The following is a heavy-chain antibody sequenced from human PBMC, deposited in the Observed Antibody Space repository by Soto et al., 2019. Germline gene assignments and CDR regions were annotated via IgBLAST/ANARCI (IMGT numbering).Heavy chain of an antibody. CDR1: GFRFDDSA. D-gene: IGHD6-6*01. CDR3: VKDIRPTRYYGMDV. CDR2: ISWSKNDI. J-gene: IGHJ6*02. V-gene: IGHV3-9*01. Sequence: EVQLVESGGGLVQPGRSLRLSCAASGFRFDDSAMHWVRQAPGKGLEWVSGISWSKNDIKYADSVKGRFTISRDNARNSLYLQMNSLRPEDTALYYCVKDIRPTRYYGMDVWGQGTTVTVSS.